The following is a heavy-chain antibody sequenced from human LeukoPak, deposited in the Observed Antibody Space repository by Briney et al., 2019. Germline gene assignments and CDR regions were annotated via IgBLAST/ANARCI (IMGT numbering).Heavy chain of an antibody. D-gene: IGHD2-2*01. V-gene: IGHV4-4*02. CDR1: GGSISRSNW. Sequence: PSETLSLTCAVSGGSISRSNWWSWVRQPPGKGLEWIGEIYHSGSTNYNPSLKSRVTISVDKSKNQFSLKLSSVTAADTAVYYCARDCSSTSCYGAFDIWGQGTMVTVSS. CDR2: IYHSGST. CDR3: ARDCSSTSCYGAFDI. J-gene: IGHJ3*02.